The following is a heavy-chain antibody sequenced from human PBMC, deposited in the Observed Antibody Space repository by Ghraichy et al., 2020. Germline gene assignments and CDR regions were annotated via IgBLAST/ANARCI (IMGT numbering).Heavy chain of an antibody. CDR2: VYDSGRS. CDR3: SRTLPHSRGFDS. Sequence: TLSLTCIVSGGSIGNNRYYWGWIRQSPGSAMEWIGNVYDSGRSYYNPSLKSRLTISLDTSKSQFSLSLKSVTAADTAVYYCSRTLPHSRGFDSWGLGTLVTVSS. CDR1: GGSIGNNRYY. J-gene: IGHJ4*02. V-gene: IGHV4-39*01.